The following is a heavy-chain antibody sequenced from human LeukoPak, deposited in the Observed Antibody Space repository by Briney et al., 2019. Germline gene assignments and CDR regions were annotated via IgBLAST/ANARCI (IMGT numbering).Heavy chain of an antibody. D-gene: IGHD2-15*01. V-gene: IGHV3-7*05. CDR2: IKQDGTEK. CDR3: ARDYCSGGSCYVDAFDI. CDR1: GFTFSGYW. J-gene: IGHJ3*02. Sequence: PGGSLRLSCAASGFTFSGYWMTWVRQTPGKGLEWVADIKQDGTEKYYVDSVKGRFTISRDNAKNSLYLQMNSLRAEDTAVYYCARDYCSGGSCYVDAFDIWGQGTMVTVSS.